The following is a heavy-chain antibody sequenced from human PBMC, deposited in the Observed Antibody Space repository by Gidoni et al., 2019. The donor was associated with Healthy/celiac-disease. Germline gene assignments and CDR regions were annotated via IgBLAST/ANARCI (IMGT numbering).Heavy chain of an antibody. Sequence: QVQLQQWGAGLLKPSETLSLTCAVYGGSFRGYYWSWIRQPPGKGLEWIGEINHSGSTNYNPSLKSRVTISVDTSKNQFSLELSSVTAADTAVYYCARGGYCSSTSCRWRYYYYGMDVWGQGTTVTVSS. CDR3: ARGGYCSSTSCRWRYYYYGMDV. D-gene: IGHD2-2*01. CDR1: GGSFRGYY. CDR2: INHSGST. J-gene: IGHJ6*02. V-gene: IGHV4-34*01.